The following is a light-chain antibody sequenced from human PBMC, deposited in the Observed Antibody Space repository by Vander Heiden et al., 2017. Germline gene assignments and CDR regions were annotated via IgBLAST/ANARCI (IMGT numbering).Light chain of an antibody. CDR3: QQSLGT. Sequence: DIQMTQSPSSLSASVGDRVTITCRASQSISSYLNWYQQKPGKAPKLLISAASSLQSGVSSRFSGSGSGTDFTLTLSSLQPEDFATYYCQQSLGTFGQGTKVEIK. CDR2: AAS. CDR1: QSISSY. J-gene: IGKJ1*01. V-gene: IGKV1-39*01.